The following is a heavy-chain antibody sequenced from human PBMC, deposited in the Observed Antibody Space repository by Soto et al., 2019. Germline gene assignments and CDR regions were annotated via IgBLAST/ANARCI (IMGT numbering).Heavy chain of an antibody. V-gene: IGHV1-69*13. J-gene: IGHJ5*02. CDR2: IIPIFGTA. D-gene: IGHD1-1*01. CDR3: AREGTGPYAGGTWFDP. CDR1: GGKVSSYA. Sequence: SAKVTCKTYGGKVSSYALSWLLQAPEQGLEWMGGIIPIFGTANYAQKFKGRVTITADESTSTDYMELSSPRSEDTAVYYCAREGTGPYAGGTWFDPWGQGTLVTVSS.